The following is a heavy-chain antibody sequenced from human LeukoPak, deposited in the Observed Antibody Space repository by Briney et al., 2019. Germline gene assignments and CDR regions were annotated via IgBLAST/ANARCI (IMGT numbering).Heavy chain of an antibody. V-gene: IGHV3-21*04. CDR3: AKSYCISTSCYFLFDY. Sequence: PGGSLRLSCAASGFTFNTYTMNWVRQAPGKGLEWVSSITANSTAIYSADSVKGRFTISRDNAKNSLYLQMNSLRVEDTALYYCAKSYCISTSCYFLFDYWGQGTLVTVSS. D-gene: IGHD2-2*01. CDR1: GFTFNTYT. CDR2: ITANSTAI. J-gene: IGHJ4*02.